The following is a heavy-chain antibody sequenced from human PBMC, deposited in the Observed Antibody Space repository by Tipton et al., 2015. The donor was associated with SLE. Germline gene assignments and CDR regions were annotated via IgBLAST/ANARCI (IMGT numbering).Heavy chain of an antibody. J-gene: IGHJ5*02. CDR3: ARVPGATALFDP. V-gene: IGHV4-31*03. CDR1: GGSISSGGYY. D-gene: IGHD5-12*01. CDR2: IYYSGST. Sequence: TLSLTCTVSGGSISSGGYYWSWIRQHPGKGLEWIGYIYYSGSTYYNPFLKSRVTISVDTSKNQFSLKLSSVTAADTAVYYCARVPGATALFDPWGQGTLVTVSS.